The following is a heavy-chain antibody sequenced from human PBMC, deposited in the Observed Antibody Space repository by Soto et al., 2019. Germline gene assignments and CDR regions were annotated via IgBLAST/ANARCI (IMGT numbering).Heavy chain of an antibody. CDR2: INPETGGT. V-gene: IGHV1-2*02. J-gene: IGHJ6*02. CDR1: GYTFTGYY. D-gene: IGHD2-2*01. CDR3: ARERYQVISDGMDV. Sequence: ASVKVSCKASGYTFTGYYVHWVREGPGQGLEWMGWINPETGGTSYAQKFQGRVTLSRDTSINTAYLELSRLRFDDAAVYFCARERYQVISDGMDVWGQGTTVTVSS.